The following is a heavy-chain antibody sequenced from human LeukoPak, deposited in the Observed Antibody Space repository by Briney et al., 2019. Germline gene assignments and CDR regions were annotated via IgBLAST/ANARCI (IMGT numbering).Heavy chain of an antibody. V-gene: IGHV1-46*01. CDR3: ARDPLPTEYSSSWPFQNWFDP. Sequence: ASVKVSCKASGYTFTSYYMHWVRQAPGQGLEWMGIINPSGGSTSYAQKFQGRVTMTRDTSTSTVYMELSSLRSEDTAVYYCARDPLPTEYSSSWPFQNWFDPWGQGTLVTVSS. J-gene: IGHJ5*02. CDR1: GYTFTSYY. CDR2: INPSGGST. D-gene: IGHD6-13*01.